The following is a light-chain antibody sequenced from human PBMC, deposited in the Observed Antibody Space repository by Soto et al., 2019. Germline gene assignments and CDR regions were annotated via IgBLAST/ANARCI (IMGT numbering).Light chain of an antibody. J-gene: IGKJ5*01. Sequence: EIVMTQSPATLSLSPCERATISCRASRSFASSYLAWYQHKPGQAPRLLIYAASSRATGIPDRFIGSGSGTDFTLTISRLEPDDSAVYYCHHYDSSPPYTFGQGTRLEIK. V-gene: IGKV3-20*01. CDR3: HHYDSSPPYT. CDR2: AAS. CDR1: RSFASSY.